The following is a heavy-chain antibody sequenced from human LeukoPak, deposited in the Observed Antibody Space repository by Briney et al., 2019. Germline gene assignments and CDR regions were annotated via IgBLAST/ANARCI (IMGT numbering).Heavy chain of an antibody. CDR2: IYSGGSGST. CDR1: GFTVSSSY. Sequence: GGSLRLSCAASGFTVSSSYISWVRQAPGKGLEWVSVIYSGGSGSTYYADSVKGRFTISRDNSKNTLNLQMNSLRAEDTAVYYCAHRKATSWAQDYWGQGTLVTVSS. V-gene: IGHV3-53*01. CDR3: AHRKATSWAQDY. J-gene: IGHJ4*02. D-gene: IGHD2-2*01.